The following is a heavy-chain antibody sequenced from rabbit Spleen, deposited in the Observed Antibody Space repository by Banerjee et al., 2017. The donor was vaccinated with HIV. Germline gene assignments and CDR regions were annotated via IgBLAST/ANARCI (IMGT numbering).Heavy chain of an antibody. CDR2: IYAGSSGFT. CDR1: GLDFSSSYW. J-gene: IGHJ6*01. V-gene: IGHV1S45*01. D-gene: IGHD2-1*01. CDR3: ARWGDDYSYAMDL. Sequence: QQQLVESGGGLVKPGASLTLTCTASGLDFSSSYWICWVRQAPGKGLEWIACIYAGSSGFTYFASWAKGRFTISKTSSTTVTLQMTSLTAADTATYFCARWGDDYSYAMDLWGPGTLVTVS.